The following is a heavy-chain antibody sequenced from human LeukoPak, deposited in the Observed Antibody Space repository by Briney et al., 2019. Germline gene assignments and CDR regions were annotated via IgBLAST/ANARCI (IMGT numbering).Heavy chain of an antibody. Sequence: QTGGSLRLSCAASGFNVSSNYMSWVRQAPGKGFECVSVIYSGGSTYYADSVKGRFTISRDNSKNTLYLQMNSLRAEDTAVYYCARGSVTTGPFGMDVWGQGTTVTVSS. J-gene: IGHJ6*02. CDR3: ARGSVTTGPFGMDV. D-gene: IGHD5-18*01. V-gene: IGHV3-66*01. CDR1: GFNVSSNY. CDR2: IYSGGST.